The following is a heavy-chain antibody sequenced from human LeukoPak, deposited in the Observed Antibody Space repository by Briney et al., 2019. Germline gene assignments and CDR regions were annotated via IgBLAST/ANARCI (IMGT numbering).Heavy chain of an antibody. D-gene: IGHD4-23*01. Sequence: SETPSLTCTVSGGSITSGSYYWSWIRQPAGKGLEWIGRIYTSGSTNYNPSLKSRVTIAVDTSKNQFSLTLSSVTAADTAVYYCAGAPGGNSAFDMWGQGTMVTVSS. CDR3: AGAPGGNSAFDM. CDR2: IYTSGST. CDR1: GGSITSGSYY. V-gene: IGHV4-61*02. J-gene: IGHJ3*02.